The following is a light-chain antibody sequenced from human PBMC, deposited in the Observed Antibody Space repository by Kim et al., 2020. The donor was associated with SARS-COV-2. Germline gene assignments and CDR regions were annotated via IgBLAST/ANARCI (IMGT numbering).Light chain of an antibody. CDR3: SSYAGSNRGV. J-gene: IGLJ3*02. CDR1: SSDVGGYND. V-gene: IGLV2-8*01. Sequence: GQSVTTSATGTSSDVGGYNDVSWYQQHPGKAPKLMIYEVSKRPSGVPDRFSGSKSGNTASLTVSGLQAEDEADYYCSSYAGSNRGVFGGGTQLTVL. CDR2: EVS.